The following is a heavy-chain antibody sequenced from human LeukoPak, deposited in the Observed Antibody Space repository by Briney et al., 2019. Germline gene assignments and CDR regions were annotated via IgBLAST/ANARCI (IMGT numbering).Heavy chain of an antibody. CDR2: IKSKTDGGTT. CDR1: GFSFSGAW. Sequence: GGSLRLSCAASGFSFSGAWMSWVRQAPGKGLEWVGRIKSKTDGGTTDYAAPVKGRFTISRDDSKNTLYLQMNSLKTEDTAVYYCTTRPSLPYSADDYWGQGTLVTVSS. CDR3: TTRPSLPYSADDY. D-gene: IGHD2-15*01. V-gene: IGHV3-15*01. J-gene: IGHJ4*02.